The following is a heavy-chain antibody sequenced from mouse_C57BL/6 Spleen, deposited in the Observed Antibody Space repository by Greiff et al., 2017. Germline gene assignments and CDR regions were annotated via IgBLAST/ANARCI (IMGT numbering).Heavy chain of an antibody. CDR2: IDPSDSYT. J-gene: IGHJ2*01. D-gene: IGHD1-2*01. CDR3: ARDPTADPYYFDY. Sequence: QVQLQQPGAELVMPGASVKLSCKASGYTFTSYWMHWVKQRPGQGLEWIGEIDPSDSYTNYNQKFKGKSTLTVDKSSSTTYMQLSSLTSEDSAVYCYARDPTADPYYFDYWGQGTTLTVSS. CDR1: GYTFTSYW. V-gene: IGHV1-69*01.